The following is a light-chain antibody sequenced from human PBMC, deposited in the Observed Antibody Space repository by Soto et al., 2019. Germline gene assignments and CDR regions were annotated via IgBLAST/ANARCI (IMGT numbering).Light chain of an antibody. CDR3: QQRSNWPPLT. CDR2: DAS. CDR1: QSVSSY. J-gene: IGKJ4*01. Sequence: EIVLTQSPATLSLSPGERATLSCRSSQSVSSYCAWYQQKPGQAPRLLIYDASNRATGIPDRFSGSGSGTDFTLTISSLEPEDFAVYYCQQRSNWPPLTFGGGTKVEIK. V-gene: IGKV3-11*01.